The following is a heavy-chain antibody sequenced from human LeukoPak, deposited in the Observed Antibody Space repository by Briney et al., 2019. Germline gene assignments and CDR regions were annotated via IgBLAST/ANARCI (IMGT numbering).Heavy chain of an antibody. CDR1: GFTFSSYG. Sequence: GGSLRLSCAASGFTFSSYGMHWVRQAPGKGLEWVAVIWYDGSNKYYADSVKGRFTISRDNSKNTLYLQMNSLRAEDTAVYYCARDLGAAGTLSFFDYWGQGTLVTVSS. J-gene: IGHJ4*02. CDR3: ARDLGAAGTLSFFDY. V-gene: IGHV3-33*01. D-gene: IGHD6-13*01. CDR2: IWYDGSNK.